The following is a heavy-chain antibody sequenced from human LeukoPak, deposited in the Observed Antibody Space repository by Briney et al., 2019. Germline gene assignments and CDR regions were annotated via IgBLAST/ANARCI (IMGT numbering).Heavy chain of an antibody. CDR3: ARGDGYYFDY. CDR2: ISSSSSII. CDR1: GFTFSSYS. D-gene: IGHD2-2*03. V-gene: IGHV3-48*01. J-gene: IGHJ4*02. Sequence: GGSLRLSCAASGFTFSSYSMIWVRQAPGKGLEWVSYISSSSSIIYYADTVKGRFTISRDNAKNSLYLQMNSLRAEDTAVYYCARGDGYYFDYWGQGTLVTVSS.